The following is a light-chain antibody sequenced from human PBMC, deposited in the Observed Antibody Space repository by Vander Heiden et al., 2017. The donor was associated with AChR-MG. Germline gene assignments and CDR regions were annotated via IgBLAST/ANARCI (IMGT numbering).Light chain of an antibody. J-gene: IGKJ2*01. CDR3: QQSHSTPPYT. CDR2: AAS. V-gene: IGKV1-39*01. Sequence: DFQMTQSPSSLSASVGDRVTITCRASQSISRNLNWYQQKAGKAPKLLIYAASSLQSGVPSRFSGSGSGTDFTLTISSLQPEDFATYYCQQSHSTPPYTFGQGTKLEI. CDR1: QSISRN.